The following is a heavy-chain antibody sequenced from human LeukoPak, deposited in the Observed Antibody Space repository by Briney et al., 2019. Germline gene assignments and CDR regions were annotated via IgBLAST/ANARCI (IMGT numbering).Heavy chain of an antibody. CDR2: IYSGGST. CDR3: AKQGRDWLRDYYYYMDV. CDR1: GFTVSSNY. Sequence: GGSLRLSCAASGFTVSSNYMSWVRQAPGKGLEWVSVIYSGGSTYYADSVKGRFTISRDNSKNTLYLQMNSLRAEDTAVYYCAKQGRDWLRDYYYYMDVWGKGTTVTISS. V-gene: IGHV3-53*01. J-gene: IGHJ6*03. D-gene: IGHD3-9*01.